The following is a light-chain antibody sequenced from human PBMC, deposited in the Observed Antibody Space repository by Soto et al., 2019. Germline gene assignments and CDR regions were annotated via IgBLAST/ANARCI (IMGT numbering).Light chain of an antibody. CDR1: ESISNY. CDR2: AAS. J-gene: IGKJ1*01. Sequence: DIQLTQSPSSLSASLGDRVTLTCRASESISNYLNWYQQKPGKAPELLIFAASSLQSGVPSRFSGSGSGTDFTLTISSLQREDFATYFCQRTYSTPTFGQGTKVDIK. CDR3: QRTYSTPT. V-gene: IGKV1-39*01.